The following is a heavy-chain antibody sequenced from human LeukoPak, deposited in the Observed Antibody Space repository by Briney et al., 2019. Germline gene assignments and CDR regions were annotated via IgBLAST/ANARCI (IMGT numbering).Heavy chain of an antibody. J-gene: IGHJ5*02. CDR1: GYTLNDMT. D-gene: IGHD4-11*01. V-gene: IGHV1-24*01. Sequence: GASVKVSCKISGYTLNDMTMHWVRQPPGKGLEWMGGVDPDDGQRVYAQKFQGRVTMTEDTSTNTAYMELSRLRSEDTAVYFCAAVSGHYTLLDAWGQGALVTVST. CDR2: VDPDDGQR. CDR3: AAVSGHYTLLDA.